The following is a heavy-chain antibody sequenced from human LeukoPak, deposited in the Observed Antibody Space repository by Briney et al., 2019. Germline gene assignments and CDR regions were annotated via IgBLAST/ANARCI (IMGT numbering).Heavy chain of an antibody. CDR3: ARTRYPFDY. V-gene: IGHV4-39*01. CDR1: GGSISSSFYY. CDR2: IYYSGSA. Sequence: PSETLSLTCTVSGGSISSSFYYWGWIRQPPGKGLEWIGSIYYSGSAYYNPTLKSRVTISVDTSKNQFSLKMSSLTAADTAVYYCARTRYPFDYWGQGTLVTVSS. D-gene: IGHD1-14*01. J-gene: IGHJ4*02.